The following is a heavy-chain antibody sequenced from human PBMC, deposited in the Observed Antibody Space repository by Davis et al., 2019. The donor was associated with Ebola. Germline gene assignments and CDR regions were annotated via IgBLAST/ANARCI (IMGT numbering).Heavy chain of an antibody. V-gene: IGHV1-69*06. CDR1: GYTFTGYY. CDR3: TVGGIGGMGDY. D-gene: IGHD1-26*01. J-gene: IGHJ4*02. CDR2: IIPIFGTA. Sequence: SVKVSCKASGYTFTGYYMHWVRQAPGQGLEWMGGIIPIFGTANYAQKFQGRVLMTEDTSTNTAYMELSGLRSEDTAVYYCTVGGIGGMGDYWGQGTLVTVSS.